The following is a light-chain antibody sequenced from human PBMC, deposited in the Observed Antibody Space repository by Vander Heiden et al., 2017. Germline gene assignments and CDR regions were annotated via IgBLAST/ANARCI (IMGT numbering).Light chain of an antibody. V-gene: IGKV2-28*01. CDR1: QSLLHSNGYNY. CDR3: MQALQTPWT. Sequence: DIVMTHSPLSLPVTPGEPASISCRPSQSLLHSNGYNYLDWYLQKPGQAPQLLIYLGSNRASGVPDRFSGSGSGTDFTLKISRVEAEDVGVYYCMQALQTPWTFGQGTKVEIK. CDR2: LGS. J-gene: IGKJ1*01.